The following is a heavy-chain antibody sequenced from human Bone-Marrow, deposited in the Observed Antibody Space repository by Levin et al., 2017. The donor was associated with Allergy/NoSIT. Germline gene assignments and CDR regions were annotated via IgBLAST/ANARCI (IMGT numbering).Heavy chain of an antibody. J-gene: IGHJ4*02. V-gene: IGHV1-18*01. Sequence: GESLKISCKASGYTFIGYGMSWVRQAPGQGLEWMGWISPHNNNTKYARRLQDRVTMAADTSTSTTYLELRDLRYDDTAVYYCARRLDGDYDYWGQGTLVTVSS. CDR2: ISPHNNNT. CDR1: GYTFIGYG. D-gene: IGHD4-17*01. CDR3: ARRLDGDYDY.